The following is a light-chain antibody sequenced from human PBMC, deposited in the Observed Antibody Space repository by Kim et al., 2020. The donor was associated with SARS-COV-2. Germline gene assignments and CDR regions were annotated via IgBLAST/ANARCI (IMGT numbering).Light chain of an antibody. CDR1: QSVSSD. V-gene: IGKV3-15*01. CDR2: RAS. Sequence: SPGERATLSCMARQSVSSDLAWYQQKPGQAPRLLIYRASTRATGIPARFSGSGSGTEFTLTISSLQSEDFAVYYCQQYNNWPPWTFGQGTKVDIK. J-gene: IGKJ1*01. CDR3: QQYNNWPPWT.